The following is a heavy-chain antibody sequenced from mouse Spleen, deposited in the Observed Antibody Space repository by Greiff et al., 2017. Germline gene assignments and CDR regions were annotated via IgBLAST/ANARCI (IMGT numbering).Heavy chain of an antibody. CDR2: IYPGGGYT. CDR3: ARSGDYALNYYAMDY. CDR1: GYTFTNYW. Sequence: LQESGAELVRPGTSVKMSCKASGYTFTNYWIGWAKQRPGHGLEWIGDIYPGGGYTNYNEKFKGKATLTADKSSSTAYMQFSSLTSEDSAIYYCARSGDYALNYYAMDYWGQGTSVTVSS. D-gene: IGHD2-4*01. V-gene: IGHV1-63*01. J-gene: IGHJ4*01.